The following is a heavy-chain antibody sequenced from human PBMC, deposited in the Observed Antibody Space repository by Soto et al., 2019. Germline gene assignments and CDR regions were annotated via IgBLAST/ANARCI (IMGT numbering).Heavy chain of an antibody. J-gene: IGHJ6*02. CDR1: GFTFSSYG. D-gene: IGHD1-26*01. CDR3: ARGTRGLMGATGVFYYYYYYGMDV. V-gene: IGHV3-33*01. CDR2: IWYGGSNK. Sequence: PGGSLRLSCAASGFTFSSYGMHWVRQAPGKGLEWVAVIWYGGSNKYYADSVKGRFTISRDNSKNTLYLQMNSLRAEDTAVYYCARGTRGLMGATGVFYYYYYYGMDVWGQGTTVTVSS.